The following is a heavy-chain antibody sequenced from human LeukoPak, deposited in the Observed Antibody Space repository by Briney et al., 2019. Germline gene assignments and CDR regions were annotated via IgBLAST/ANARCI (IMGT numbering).Heavy chain of an antibody. Sequence: GGSLRLSCVASGFIFRNYWMTWVRQAPGKALERVANIKPDGSGEYYVDSLKGRLTISRDNAENSLFLQMNNLRVDDTAVYYCARSGGYGWDYWGQGAVVTVSS. D-gene: IGHD5-12*01. J-gene: IGHJ4*02. CDR2: IKPDGSGE. CDR1: GFIFRNYW. CDR3: ARSGGYGWDY. V-gene: IGHV3-7*01.